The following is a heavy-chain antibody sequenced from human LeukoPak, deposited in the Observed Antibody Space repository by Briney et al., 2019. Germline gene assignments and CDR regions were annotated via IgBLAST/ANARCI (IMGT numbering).Heavy chain of an antibody. CDR2: IYYSGST. CDR1: GGSISSYY. D-gene: IGHD3-22*01. Sequence: SETLSLTCTVSGGSISSYYWSWIRQPPGKGLEWIGYIYYSGSTNYNPSLKSRVTISVDTSKNQFSLKLSSVTAADTAVYYCARHYDSTPFDYWGQEPWSPSPQ. CDR3: ARHYDSTPFDY. J-gene: IGHJ4*01. V-gene: IGHV4-59*01.